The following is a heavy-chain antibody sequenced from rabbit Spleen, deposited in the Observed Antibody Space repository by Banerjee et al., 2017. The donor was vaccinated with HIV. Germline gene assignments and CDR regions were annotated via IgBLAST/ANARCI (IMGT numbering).Heavy chain of an antibody. Sequence: QSLEESGGDLVTPGASLTLTCTASGFSFSTSYYMCWVRQAPGKGLEWIGCIRTGSDVTYYASWAKGRFTISKPSSTVDLKMTSLTAADTATYSCARDDNARGNGWDLWGPGTLVTVS. CDR2: IRTGSDVT. D-gene: IGHD3-1*01. V-gene: IGHV1S40*01. CDR1: GFSFSTSYY. CDR3: ARDDNARGNGWDL. J-gene: IGHJ4*01.